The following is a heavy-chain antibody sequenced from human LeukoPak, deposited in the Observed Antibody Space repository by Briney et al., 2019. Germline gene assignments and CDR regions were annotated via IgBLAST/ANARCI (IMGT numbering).Heavy chain of an antibody. CDR1: GYTFTYND. V-gene: IGHV1-8*01. Sequence: GASVKVSCKASGYTFTYNDINWVRQATGQGLEWMGWMNPGTANTGYSQKFQGRLAMTADTSINTAYMELSGLTSEDTAVYYCARGRAADDWGQGTLVTVSS. CDR3: ARGRAADD. D-gene: IGHD6-25*01. CDR2: MNPGTANT. J-gene: IGHJ4*02.